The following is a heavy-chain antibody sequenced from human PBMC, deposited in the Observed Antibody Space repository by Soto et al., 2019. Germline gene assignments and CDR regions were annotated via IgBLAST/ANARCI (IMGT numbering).Heavy chain of an antibody. V-gene: IGHV3-30*18. CDR1: GFTFSSYG. Sequence: VQLVESGGGVVQPGRSLILSCAASGFTFSSYGTHWVRQAPGKGLEWVAVISFDGINKYYADSVKGRFTISRDNSKTTLSLQMDSLRAEATAVYYCAKGREQQLVRIGMDVWGQGTTVTVCS. J-gene: IGHJ6*02. D-gene: IGHD6-13*01. CDR3: AKGREQQLVRIGMDV. CDR2: ISFDGINK.